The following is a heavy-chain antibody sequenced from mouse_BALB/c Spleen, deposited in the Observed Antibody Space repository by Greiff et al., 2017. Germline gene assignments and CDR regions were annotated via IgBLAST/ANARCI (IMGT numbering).Heavy chain of an antibody. Sequence: EVKLVESGGGLVQPGGSRKLSCAASGFTFSSFGMHWVRQAPEKGLEWVAYISSGSSTIYYADTVKGRFTISRDNPKNTLFLQMTSLRSEDTAMYYCARDGYGNYPWFAYWGQGTLVTVSA. V-gene: IGHV5-17*02. J-gene: IGHJ3*01. D-gene: IGHD2-10*02. CDR3: ARDGYGNYPWFAY. CDR1: GFTFSSFG. CDR2: ISSGSSTI.